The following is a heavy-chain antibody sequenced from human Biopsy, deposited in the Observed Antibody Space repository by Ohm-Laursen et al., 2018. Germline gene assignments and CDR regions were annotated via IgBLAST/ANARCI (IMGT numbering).Heavy chain of an antibody. CDR1: GYTFTTYY. CDR2: MNPSGGGR. CDR3: TRGGYYYDSLAYYYWFDP. V-gene: IGHV1-46*01. Sequence: VASVKVSCKTSGYTFTTYYMHWVRQAPGQGLEWMGIMNPSGGGRTNAQKFHDRVTMTRDTSISTAYVDLSSLRSDDTAVYYCTRGGYYYDSLAYYYWFDPWGQGTLVTVSS. J-gene: IGHJ5*02. D-gene: IGHD3-22*01.